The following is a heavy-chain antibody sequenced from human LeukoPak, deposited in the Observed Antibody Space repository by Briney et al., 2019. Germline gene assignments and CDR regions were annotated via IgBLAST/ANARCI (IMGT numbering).Heavy chain of an antibody. CDR3: ARGSLSSSWPFDY. J-gene: IGHJ4*02. Sequence: PGGSLRLSCAASGLTFSNYWMDWVRQAPGKGLEWVSYISSSSTYTKFADSVKGRFTISRDNAKNSLYLQMNSLRAEDTAVYYCARGSLSSSWPFDYWGQGTLVTVSS. CDR1: GLTFSNYW. V-gene: IGHV3-21*05. CDR2: ISSSSTYT. D-gene: IGHD6-13*01.